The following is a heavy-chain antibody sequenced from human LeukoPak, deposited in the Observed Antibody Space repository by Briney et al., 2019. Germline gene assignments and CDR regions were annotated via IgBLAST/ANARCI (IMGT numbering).Heavy chain of an antibody. Sequence: GGSLRLSCAASGFTFSSYDMHWVRQATGKGLEWVSAIGTAGDTYYPGSVKGRFTISRENAKNSLYLQMNSLRAGDTAVYYCAREDGYGSGNAFDIWGQGTMVTVSS. CDR1: GFTFSSYD. J-gene: IGHJ3*02. CDR3: AREDGYGSGNAFDI. D-gene: IGHD3-10*01. CDR2: IGTAGDT. V-gene: IGHV3-13*01.